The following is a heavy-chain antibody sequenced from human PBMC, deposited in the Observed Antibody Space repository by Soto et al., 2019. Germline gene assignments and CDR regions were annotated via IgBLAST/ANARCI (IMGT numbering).Heavy chain of an antibody. J-gene: IGHJ6*02. CDR2: ISAYNGNT. Sequence: ASVKVSCKASGYTFTSYGISWVRQAPGQGLEWMGWISAYNGNTNYAQKLQGRVTMTTDTSTSTAYRELRSLRSNDTAVYYCASVFSPYDYGGSSNAFHGMDVWGQGTTVTVSS. V-gene: IGHV1-18*01. D-gene: IGHD4-17*01. CDR1: GYTFTSYG. CDR3: ASVFSPYDYGGSSNAFHGMDV.